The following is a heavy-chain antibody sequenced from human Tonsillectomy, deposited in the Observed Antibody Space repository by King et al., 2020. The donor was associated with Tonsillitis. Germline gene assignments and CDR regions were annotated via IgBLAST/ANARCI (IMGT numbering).Heavy chain of an antibody. Sequence: VQLVESGGGLIQPGGSLKLSCAASWFTFSHSAMHWVRQASGKGREYIGRIRTKLNNYATSYTASVKGRFTISRDDLKNTAYLQMNSLKTEDTAGYYCTSLRYCDGNGCYDYWGQGTLVTVSS. CDR3: TSLRYCDGNGCYDY. V-gene: IGHV3-73*02. D-gene: IGHD2-21*02. CDR2: IRTKLNNYAT. CDR1: WFTFSHSA. J-gene: IGHJ4*02.